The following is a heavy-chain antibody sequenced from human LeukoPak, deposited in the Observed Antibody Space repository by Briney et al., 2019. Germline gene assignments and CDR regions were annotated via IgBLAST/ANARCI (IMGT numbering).Heavy chain of an antibody. V-gene: IGHV1-8*01. Sequence: ASVKVSCKASGYTFTSYDFNWVRQATGQRPEWMGWMSPNSGDTGYAQKFQDRVTMTRNTSISTAYMELSSLRSDDTAVYYCARGLPNWGYDYWGPGTLVTVSS. CDR3: ARGLPNWGYDY. J-gene: IGHJ4*02. CDR1: GYTFTSYD. CDR2: MSPNSGDT. D-gene: IGHD7-27*01.